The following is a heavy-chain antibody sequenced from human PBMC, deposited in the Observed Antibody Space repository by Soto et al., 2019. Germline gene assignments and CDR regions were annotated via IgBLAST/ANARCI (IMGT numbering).Heavy chain of an antibody. V-gene: IGHV1-69*06. Sequence: SVKFFCKASGGTFSRYAISWVRQAPGQGLEWMGGIIPIFGTANYAQKFQGRVTITADKSTSTAYMEMSSMRSEDTAVYYCACSYYYDSSGYYYWGQGTLVTVSS. D-gene: IGHD3-22*01. CDR1: GGTFSRYA. J-gene: IGHJ4*02. CDR2: IIPIFGTA. CDR3: ACSYYYDSSGYYY.